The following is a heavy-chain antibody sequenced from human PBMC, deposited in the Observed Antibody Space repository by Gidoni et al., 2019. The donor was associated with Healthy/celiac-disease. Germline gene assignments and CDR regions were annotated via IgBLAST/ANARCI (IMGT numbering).Heavy chain of an antibody. J-gene: IGHJ4*02. Sequence: QVQLQESGPGLVKPSQTLSLTCTVSGGSLSRGSYYWSWIRQPAGKGLEWIGRIYTSGSTNYNPSLKSRVTISVDTSKNQFSLKLSSVTAADTAVYYCAREGPYYDLDLYYFDYWGQGTLVTVSS. CDR3: AREGPYYDLDLYYFDY. V-gene: IGHV4-61*02. D-gene: IGHD3-3*01. CDR2: IYTSGST. CDR1: GGSLSRGSYY.